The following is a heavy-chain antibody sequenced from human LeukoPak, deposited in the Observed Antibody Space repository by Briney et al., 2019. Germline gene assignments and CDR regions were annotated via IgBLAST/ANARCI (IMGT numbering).Heavy chain of an antibody. V-gene: IGHV3-7*01. D-gene: IGHD6-19*01. CDR2: IKPDGSEK. CDR3: ARDSGSGGP. Sequence: GGSLRLSCAASGFTFSNYAMNWVRQTPGKGLEWVAHIKPDGSEKNYVDSVRGRFTLFRDDAKNSVYLQMNILRVEDTAVYYCARDSGSGGPWGQGTPVTVSS. CDR1: GFTFSNYA. J-gene: IGHJ5*02.